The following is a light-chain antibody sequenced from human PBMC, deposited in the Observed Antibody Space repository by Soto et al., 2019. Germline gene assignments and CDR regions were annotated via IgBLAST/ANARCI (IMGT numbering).Light chain of an antibody. CDR1: QSVGSN. CDR2: GAS. J-gene: IGKJ3*01. V-gene: IGKV3-15*01. CDR3: QQYNNWPSLFT. Sequence: EIVMTQSPATLSVSPGERATLSCRASQSVGSNLAWYQQKPGQAPRLLIYGASTRATGIPARFSGSGSGTEFTLTISSLQSEDFAVYYCQQYNNWPSLFTFGPGTKVDIK.